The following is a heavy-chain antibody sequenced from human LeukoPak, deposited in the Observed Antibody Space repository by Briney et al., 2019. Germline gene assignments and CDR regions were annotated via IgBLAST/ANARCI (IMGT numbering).Heavy chain of an antibody. Sequence: PGGSLRLSCAASGFTFDDYGMSWVRQAPGNGLEWVSAINWNGDSTGYADSVKGRFTISRDNAKNSLYLQMSSLRAEDTALYYCAIVGWSTESYYFDYWGRGTLVTVSS. J-gene: IGHJ4*02. D-gene: IGHD2-15*01. CDR2: INWNGDST. CDR1: GFTFDDYG. V-gene: IGHV3-20*04. CDR3: AIVGWSTESYYFDY.